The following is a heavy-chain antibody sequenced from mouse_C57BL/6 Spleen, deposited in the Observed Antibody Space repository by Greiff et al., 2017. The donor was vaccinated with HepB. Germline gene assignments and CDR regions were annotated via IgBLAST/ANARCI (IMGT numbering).Heavy chain of an antibody. CDR2: IDPEDGET. Sequence: VQLQQSGPELVKPGASVKLSCTASGFTIKAYYMHWVKQRTEQGLEWIGRIDPEDGETKYAPKFQGKATLTADTSSNTAYLQLSSLTSEDTAVYYCAHYYDRSYDYFDYWGQGTTLTVSS. D-gene: IGHD1-1*01. V-gene: IGHV14-2*01. CDR3: AHYYDRSYDYFDY. J-gene: IGHJ2*01. CDR1: GFTIKAYY.